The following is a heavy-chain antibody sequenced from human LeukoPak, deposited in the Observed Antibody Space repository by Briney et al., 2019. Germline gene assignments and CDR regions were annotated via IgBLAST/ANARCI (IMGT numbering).Heavy chain of an antibody. CDR2: IYYSGST. D-gene: IGHD6-6*01. Sequence: PSETLSLTCTVSGASISSSSYYWGWIRQPPGKGLEWIGSIYYSGSTYYNPSLKSRVTISVDTSKNQFSVKLNSVTAADTAMYFCATVFVLYSSSSRHYDYWGQGTLVTVSS. V-gene: IGHV4-39*07. J-gene: IGHJ4*02. CDR1: GASISSSSYY. CDR3: ATVFVLYSSSSRHYDY.